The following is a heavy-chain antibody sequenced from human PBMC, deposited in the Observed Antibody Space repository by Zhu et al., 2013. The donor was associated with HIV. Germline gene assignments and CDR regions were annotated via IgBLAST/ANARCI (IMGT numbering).Heavy chain of an antibody. CDR2: IYYSGST. CDR1: GGSITNGAYY. D-gene: IGHD3-22*01. Sequence: QVQLQESGPGLVKPSQTLSLTCTVSGGSITNGAYYWSWVRQHPGKGLEWIGYIYYSGSTYYNPSLKSRVTISIDMSKDQFSLKLSSVTAADTAVYYCARAFDTSGYYQGLGGIFDCWGQGTLVTVSS. CDR3: ARAFDTSGYYQGLGGIFDC. V-gene: IGHV4-31*03. J-gene: IGHJ4*02.